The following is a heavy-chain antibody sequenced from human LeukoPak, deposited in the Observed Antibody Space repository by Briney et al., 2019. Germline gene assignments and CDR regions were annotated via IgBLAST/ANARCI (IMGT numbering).Heavy chain of an antibody. Sequence: SVKVSCKASGGTFSSYAISWVRQAPGQGLEWMGRIIPIFGTANYAQKFQGRVTITTDESTSTAYMELSSLRSEDTAVYYRARGAAAKPYYYYYYMDVWGKGTTVTVSS. CDR1: GGTFSSYA. D-gene: IGHD6-13*01. CDR3: ARGAAAKPYYYYYYMDV. V-gene: IGHV1-69*05. CDR2: IIPIFGTA. J-gene: IGHJ6*03.